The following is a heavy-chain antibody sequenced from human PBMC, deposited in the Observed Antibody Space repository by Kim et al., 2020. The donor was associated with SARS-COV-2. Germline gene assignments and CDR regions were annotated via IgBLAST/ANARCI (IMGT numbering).Heavy chain of an antibody. D-gene: IGHD2-2*01. CDR3: ATDIVVVPAAPSDAFDI. CDR2: IDPSDSYT. CDR1: GYSFTSYW. Sequence: GESLKISCKGSGYSFTSYWISWVRQMPGKGLEWMGRIDPSDSYTNYSPSFQGHVTISADKSISTAYLQWSSLKASDTAMYYCATDIVVVPAAPSDAFDIWGQGTMVTVSS. J-gene: IGHJ3*02. V-gene: IGHV5-10-1*01.